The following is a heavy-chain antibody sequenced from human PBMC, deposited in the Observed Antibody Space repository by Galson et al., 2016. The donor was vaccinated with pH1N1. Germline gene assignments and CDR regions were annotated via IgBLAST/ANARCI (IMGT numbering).Heavy chain of an antibody. J-gene: IGHJ6*02. CDR2: IYPGDSDT. CDR3: ARGSPFGIFFGMDV. CDR1: GSDFSNFW. Sequence: QSGAEVTKPGESLQTSCKSSGSDFSNFWIGWVRQVPGKGLEWMGIIYPGDSDTRYSPSFQGLVTISVDKSISTAYLQWSSLKASDTAMYFCARGSPFGIFFGMDVWGQGTTVTVAS. V-gene: IGHV5-51*01. D-gene: IGHD3-16*01.